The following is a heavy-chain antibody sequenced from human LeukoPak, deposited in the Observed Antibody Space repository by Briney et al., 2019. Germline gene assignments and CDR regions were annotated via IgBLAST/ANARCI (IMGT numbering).Heavy chain of an antibody. CDR1: GFTFSDYY. Sequence: GGSLRLSCAASGFTFSDYYMGWIRQAPGKGLEWVSCISSSSSYTNYAESVKGRFTISRDNAKNSLYLQIISLRAEDTAVYYCARYYYGSGSYYPIDYWGQGTLVTVST. CDR3: ARYYYGSGSYYPIDY. J-gene: IGHJ4*02. D-gene: IGHD3-10*01. CDR2: ISSSSSYT. V-gene: IGHV3-11*06.